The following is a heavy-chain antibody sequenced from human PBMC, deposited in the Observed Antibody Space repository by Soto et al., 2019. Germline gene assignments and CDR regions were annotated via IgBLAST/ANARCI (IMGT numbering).Heavy chain of an antibody. V-gene: IGHV4-39*01. CDR1: GDSIRSSSY. CDR2: IYSTGNT. CDR3: RRSSRYSTDV. J-gene: IGHJ6*02. D-gene: IGHD6-13*01. Sequence: QLQLQESGPGLVKPSETLSLTCTVSGDSIRSSSYWGWIRQPPGKGLEWIGSIYSTGNTYYNPSLNLLVTISVATSKNQVSLNVISVTAAATAVYYCRRSSRYSTDVWGQGTTVTVSS.